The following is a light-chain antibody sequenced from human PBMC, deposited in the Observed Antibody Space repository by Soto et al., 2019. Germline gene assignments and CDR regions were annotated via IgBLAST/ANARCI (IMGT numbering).Light chain of an antibody. CDR1: QDIYTW. CDR2: KAS. J-gene: IGKJ2*01. V-gene: IGKV1-5*03. Sequence: DIQMTQSPSSLSASIGDRVTITCRASQDIYTWLAWSQQKPGKAPSLLIYKASTLEGGVPSRFSGSGSETEFTLTISNLQPEDFATYYCQQYKDYPYTFGQGTNLEIK. CDR3: QQYKDYPYT.